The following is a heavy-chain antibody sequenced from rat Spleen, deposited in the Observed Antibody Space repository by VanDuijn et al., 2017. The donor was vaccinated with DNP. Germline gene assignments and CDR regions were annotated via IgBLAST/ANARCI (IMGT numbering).Heavy chain of an antibody. CDR2: INSAGST. Sequence: EVQLQESGPGLVKPSQSLSLTCSVTGYSITSSYRWNWIRKFPGNKLEWMGYINSAGSTNYNPSLKSRISITRDTSKNQFFLQVNSVTTEDTATYYCAREGLNYGAWYFDFWGPGTMVAVSS. D-gene: IGHD1-11*01. V-gene: IGHV3-3*01. CDR1: GYSITSSYR. CDR3: AREGLNYGAWYFDF. J-gene: IGHJ1*01.